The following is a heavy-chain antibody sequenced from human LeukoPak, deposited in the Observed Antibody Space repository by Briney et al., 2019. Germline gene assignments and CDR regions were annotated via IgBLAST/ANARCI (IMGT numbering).Heavy chain of an antibody. Sequence: ASVKVSCKASGGTFSSYAISWVRQAPGQGLEWMGGIIPIFGTANYAQKLQGRVTITTDESTSTAYMELSSLRSEDTAVYYCARSRWDTAMGLFDYWGQGTLVTVSS. V-gene: IGHV1-69*05. J-gene: IGHJ4*02. D-gene: IGHD5-18*01. CDR2: IIPIFGTA. CDR3: ARSRWDTAMGLFDY. CDR1: GGTFSSYA.